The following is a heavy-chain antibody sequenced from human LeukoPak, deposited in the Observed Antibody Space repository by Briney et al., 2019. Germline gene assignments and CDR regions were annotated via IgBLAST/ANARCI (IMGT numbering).Heavy chain of an antibody. J-gene: IGHJ4*02. CDR1: GFTFSSYG. Sequence: GGSLTLSCAASGFTFSSYGMHWVRQAPGKGPEWVALIWYDGSNKYHADSVKGRFTISRDNSKNTLYLQMNSLRAEDTAVYYCARDRDIVVVPVAIAYWGQGTLVTVS. V-gene: IGHV3-33*01. CDR3: ARDRDIVVVPVAIAY. D-gene: IGHD2-2*02. CDR2: IWYDGSNK.